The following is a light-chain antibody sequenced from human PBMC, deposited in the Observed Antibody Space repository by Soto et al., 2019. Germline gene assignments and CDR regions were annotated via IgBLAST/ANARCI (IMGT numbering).Light chain of an antibody. J-gene: IGLJ1*01. CDR1: KSDIGVYYF. Sequence: QSVLTQPPSASGSPGQSVTISCTGTKSDIGVYYFVSWYQHHPGKAPRLIIYEVVQRPSGVPDRFSGSKSGNTASLTVSGLQAADEADYFCKSYAGSNTYVFGRGTKVTV. CDR3: KSYAGSNTYV. CDR2: EVV. V-gene: IGLV2-8*01.